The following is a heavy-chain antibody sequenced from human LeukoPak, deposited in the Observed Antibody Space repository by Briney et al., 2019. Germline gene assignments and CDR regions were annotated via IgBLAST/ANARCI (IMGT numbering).Heavy chain of an antibody. CDR2: INRDGSFT. CDR1: GFTFSSYW. J-gene: IGHJ4*02. CDR3: ARWEGSSPDY. D-gene: IGHD6-13*01. Sequence: GGSLRLSCEASGFTFSSYWMQWVRQAPGKGLVWVSRINRDGSFTSYADSMKGRFTISRDNAKNSLYLQMNSLRAEDTAVYYCARWEGSSPDYWGQGTLVTVSS. V-gene: IGHV3-74*01.